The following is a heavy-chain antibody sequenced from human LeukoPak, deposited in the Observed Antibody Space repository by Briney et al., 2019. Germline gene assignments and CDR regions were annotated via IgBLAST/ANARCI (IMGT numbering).Heavy chain of an antibody. CDR2: IYTSGST. V-gene: IGHV4-61*02. CDR1: GGSISSGSYY. Sequence: PSQTLSLTCTVSGGSISSGSYYWSWIRQPAGKGLEWIGRIYTSGSTNYNPSLKSRVTISVDTSKNQFSLQLRSVTAADTAVYYCARAHFLGYCSSTSCPHAFDIWGQGTMVTVSS. D-gene: IGHD2-2*01. CDR3: ARAHFLGYCSSTSCPHAFDI. J-gene: IGHJ3*02.